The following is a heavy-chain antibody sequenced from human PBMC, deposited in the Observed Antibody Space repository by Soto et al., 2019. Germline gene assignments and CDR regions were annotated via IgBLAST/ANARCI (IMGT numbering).Heavy chain of an antibody. CDR3: AKDGDLYSTNVPWFDA. V-gene: IGHV3-43*01. Sequence: EVQLVESGGVVVQPGGSLRLSCAASGFTFADYTIHWVRQAPGKGLEWVSLISWDGRKTYYTDSVKGRVTISRDNRKKYISLQMKRMNTEDTALDYCAKDGDLYSTNVPWFDAWGQGTLVTVSS. J-gene: IGHJ5*02. D-gene: IGHD2-8*01. CDR1: GFTFADYT. CDR2: ISWDGRKT.